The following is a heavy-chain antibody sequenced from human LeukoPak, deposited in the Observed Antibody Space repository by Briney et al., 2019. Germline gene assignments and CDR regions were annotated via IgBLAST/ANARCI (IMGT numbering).Heavy chain of an antibody. CDR2: ISYDGSNK. Sequence: PGGSLRLSCAASGFTFSSYAMHWVRQAPGKGLEWVAVISYDGSNKYYADSVKGRFTISRDNSKNTLYLQMNSLRAEDTAVYYCARDRWYSLDYWGQGILVTVSS. J-gene: IGHJ4*02. CDR3: ARDRWYSLDY. CDR1: GFTFSSYA. V-gene: IGHV3-30*04. D-gene: IGHD6-13*01.